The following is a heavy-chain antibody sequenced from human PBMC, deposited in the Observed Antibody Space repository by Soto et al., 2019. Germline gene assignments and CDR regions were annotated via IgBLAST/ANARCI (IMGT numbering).Heavy chain of an antibody. D-gene: IGHD3-22*01. Sequence: VQLLESGGGLVQPGGSLRLSCAASGFTFSSYAMSWVRQAPGKGLEWVSAISGSGGSTYYADSVKGRFTISRDNSKNTLYLQMNSLRAEDTAVYYCARIDRSGMYYFDYWGQGTLVTVSS. J-gene: IGHJ4*02. V-gene: IGHV3-23*01. CDR1: GFTFSSYA. CDR2: ISGSGGST. CDR3: ARIDRSGMYYFDY.